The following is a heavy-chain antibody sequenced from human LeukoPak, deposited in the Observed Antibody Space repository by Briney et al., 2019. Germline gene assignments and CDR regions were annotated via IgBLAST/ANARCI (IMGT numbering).Heavy chain of an antibody. Sequence: ASVKVSCKASGYTFSSYGISWVRQAPGQGLEWMGWISAYNGNTNYAQKLQGRVTMTTDTSTSTAYMELRSLRSDDTAVYYCARDPLYYYDSSGYYGKDDAFDIWGQGTMVTVSS. CDR3: ARDPLYYYDSSGYYGKDDAFDI. V-gene: IGHV1-18*01. CDR2: ISAYNGNT. CDR1: GYTFSSYG. J-gene: IGHJ3*02. D-gene: IGHD3-22*01.